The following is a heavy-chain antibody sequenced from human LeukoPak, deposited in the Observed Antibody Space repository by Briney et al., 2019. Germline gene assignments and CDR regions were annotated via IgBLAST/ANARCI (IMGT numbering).Heavy chain of an antibody. D-gene: IGHD2-15*01. CDR2: ISSSGSAI. V-gene: IGHV3-48*01. CDR1: GFPLSSYC. J-gene: IGHJ4*02. CDR3: IRVKGSYFDY. Sequence: GGSLRLSCAASGFPLSSYCISWVRQAPGKGLEWVSYISSSGSAIYYVDSVKGRFTVSRDNAKNSLFLQMNSARAEDTAVYYCIRVKGSYFDYWGQGALVTVSS.